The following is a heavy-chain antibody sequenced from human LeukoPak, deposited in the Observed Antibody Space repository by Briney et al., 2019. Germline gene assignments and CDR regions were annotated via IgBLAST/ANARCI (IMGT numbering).Heavy chain of an antibody. D-gene: IGHD1-7*01. Sequence: ASLKIFCNASGYTFNGYYIHWVRQAPGQGPKWIRWIHHKSDGTIYAQQYERIDNMNRDTSTSTAYMELSRLRSDDTAVYYCTRGGINTWIYLGEYWGQGTLVTVSS. J-gene: IGHJ4*02. CDR2: IHHKSDGT. CDR3: TRGGINTWIYLGEY. CDR1: GYTFNGYY. V-gene: IGHV1-2*02.